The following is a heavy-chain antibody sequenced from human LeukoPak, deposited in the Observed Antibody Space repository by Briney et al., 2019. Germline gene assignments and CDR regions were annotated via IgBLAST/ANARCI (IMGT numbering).Heavy chain of an antibody. J-gene: IGHJ5*02. CDR1: GFTFRNYN. V-gene: IGHV3-21*01. D-gene: IGHD2-8*01. CDR3: ARQRGYCSSGVCRGWFDP. CDR2: ISESSSFI. Sequence: GGSLGLSCAASGFTFRNYNMNWVRQAPGKGLEWVSSISESSSFIQYADSLKGRFAISRDNAKNSLYLQMNSLRAEDTAVYYCARQRGYCSSGVCRGWFDPWGQGTLVTVSS.